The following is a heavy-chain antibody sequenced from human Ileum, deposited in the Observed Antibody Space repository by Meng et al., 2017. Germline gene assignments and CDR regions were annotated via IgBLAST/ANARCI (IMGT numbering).Heavy chain of an antibody. J-gene: IGHJ4*02. CDR1: GFEFSSYG. CDR3: AKPTRPNGITVAGVDY. V-gene: IGHV3-23*01. D-gene: IGHD6-19*01. CDR2: ISASGVST. Sequence: EVQLLDSGGALVQPGGSRRLSCAASGFEFSSYGMACVRQAPGEGLEWVSTISASGVSTFYAGSVQGRFTISRDNSENTLDLQMNSLRADDKAVYYCAKPTRPNGITVAGVDYWGQGTLVTVSS.